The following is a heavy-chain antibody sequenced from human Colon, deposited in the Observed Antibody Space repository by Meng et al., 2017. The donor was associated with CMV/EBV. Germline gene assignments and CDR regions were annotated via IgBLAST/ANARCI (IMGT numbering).Heavy chain of an antibody. CDR3: AKGQGIIYD. CDR1: GFTFTTFW. J-gene: IGHJ4*02. CDR2: ISSSGSTI. V-gene: IGHV3-48*04. Sequence: GESLKISCAASGFTFTTFWMTWVRQAPGKGLEWVSYISSSGSTIYYADSVKGRFTISRDNAKNSLYLQMNSLRTEDTAVYYCAKGQGIIYDWGQGTLVTVSS. D-gene: IGHD5/OR15-5a*01.